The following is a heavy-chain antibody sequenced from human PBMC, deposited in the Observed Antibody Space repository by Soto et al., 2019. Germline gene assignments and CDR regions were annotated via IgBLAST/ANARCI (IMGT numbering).Heavy chain of an antibody. V-gene: IGHV4-39*01. CDR2: IYYSGST. J-gene: IGHJ4*02. D-gene: IGHD6-19*01. CDR1: GGSISSSSYY. CDR3: ANSYSSGWSNPEPRFDY. Sequence: QLQLQESGPGLVKPSETLSLTCTVSGGSISSSSYYWGWIRQPPGKGLEWIGSIYYSGSTYYNPSLKSRVTISVXXSXNXXSLKLSSVTAADTAVYYCANSYSSGWSNPEPRFDYWGQGTLVTVSS.